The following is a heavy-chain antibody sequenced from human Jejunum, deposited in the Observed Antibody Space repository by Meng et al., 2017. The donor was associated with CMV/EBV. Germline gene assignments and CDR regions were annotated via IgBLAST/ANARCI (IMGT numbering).Heavy chain of an antibody. V-gene: IGHV3-48*04. CDR2: ISSSTV. D-gene: IGHD6-6*01. Sequence: SCSASGFTFSSYSMNWVRQAPGKGLEWVSYISSSTVYYADSVKGRFTISRDNAKNLLYLQMDSLRAEDTAVYYCARGQLVPFDYWGQGSLVTVSS. CDR3: ARGQLVPFDY. J-gene: IGHJ4*02. CDR1: GFTFSSYS.